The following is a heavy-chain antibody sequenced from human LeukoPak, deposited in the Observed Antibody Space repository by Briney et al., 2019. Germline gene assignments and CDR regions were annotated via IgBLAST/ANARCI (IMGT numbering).Heavy chain of an antibody. J-gene: IGHJ4*02. D-gene: IGHD1-26*01. CDR1: GFTCSSYA. Sequence: GGSLRLSCAASGFTCSSYAMSWVRHAPGKGLELVSAISGSGGSTYYADSVKGRFTISRDNSKNTLYLQMNSLRAEDTAVYYCAKGISGSYPYYFDYWGQGTLVTVSS. CDR2: ISGSGGST. V-gene: IGHV3-23*01. CDR3: AKGISGSYPYYFDY.